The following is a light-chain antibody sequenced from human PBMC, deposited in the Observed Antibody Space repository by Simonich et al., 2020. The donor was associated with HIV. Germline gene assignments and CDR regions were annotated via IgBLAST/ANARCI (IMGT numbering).Light chain of an antibody. CDR1: SSNIGSNY. J-gene: IGLJ3*02. Sequence: QSVLTQPPSASGTPGQRVTISCSGSSSNIGSNYVYWFQQLPGTAPKLLIYRDNQRPSGVPDRFSGSKSGTSASLAIGGLQSEDEADYYCAAWDDSLSVWVFGGGTKLTVL. CDR3: AAWDDSLSVWV. CDR2: RDN. V-gene: IGLV1-47*01.